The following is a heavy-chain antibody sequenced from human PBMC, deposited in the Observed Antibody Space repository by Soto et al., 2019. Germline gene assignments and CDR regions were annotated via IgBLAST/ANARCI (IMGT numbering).Heavy chain of an antibody. CDR3: ARDRGVSPPNYYYYGMDV. J-gene: IGHJ6*02. Sequence: EVQLVETGGGLIQPGGSLRLSCAASGFTVSSHNMSWVRQAPGKGLEWVSVIHSGGSTYYADSVKGRFTISRDNSKNTLYLQMNSLRAEDTAVYYCARDRGVSPPNYYYYGMDVWGQGTTVTVSS. V-gene: IGHV3-53*02. CDR2: IHSGGST. CDR1: GFTVSSHN. D-gene: IGHD3-10*01.